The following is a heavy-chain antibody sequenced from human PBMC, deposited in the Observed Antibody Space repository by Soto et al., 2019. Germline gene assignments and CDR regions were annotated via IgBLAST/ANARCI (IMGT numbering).Heavy chain of an antibody. Sequence: GGSLRLSCAASGFSFSRYSMNWVRQAPGKGLEWVSYIGNSTNTMYYADSVKGRFTISRDNAKNSLYLQMNSLRDDVTAVDYCVGDSHSFSRGEGPLVTVS. V-gene: IGHV3-48*02. J-gene: IGHJ4*02. CDR1: GFSFSRYS. CDR3: VGDSHSFS. D-gene: IGHD3-16*02. CDR2: IGNSTNTM.